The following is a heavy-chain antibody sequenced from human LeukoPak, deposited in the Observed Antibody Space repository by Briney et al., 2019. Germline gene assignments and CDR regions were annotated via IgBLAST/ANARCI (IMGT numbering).Heavy chain of an antibody. CDR3: VRGASGGHYVIDY. CDR1: GLTFSSHW. D-gene: IGHD1-26*01. J-gene: IGHJ4*02. Sequence: GSLRLSCAASGLTFSSHWMHWVRQAPGKGLVWVSRITNDGSSTTYADSVKGRFTVSRDNAMNTVYLQMNSLRTEDTAVYYCVRGASGGHYVIDYWGQGTLVTVSS. V-gene: IGHV3-74*01. CDR2: ITNDGSST.